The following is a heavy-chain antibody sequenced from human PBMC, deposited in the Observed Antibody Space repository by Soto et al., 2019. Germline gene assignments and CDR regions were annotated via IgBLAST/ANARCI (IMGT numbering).Heavy chain of an antibody. D-gene: IGHD3-3*01. Sequence: KTGGSLRLSCVVFEYTFSYALMSWVRQSPGKGLEWVARINRKVDGETTDYAAPVEGRFTLARDDSKNTLYLQMSSLKIEDTAVYFCTADHWSWGQGTLVTVSS. CDR2: INRKVDGETT. CDR3: TADHWS. CDR1: EYTFSYAL. J-gene: IGHJ4*02. V-gene: IGHV3-15*01.